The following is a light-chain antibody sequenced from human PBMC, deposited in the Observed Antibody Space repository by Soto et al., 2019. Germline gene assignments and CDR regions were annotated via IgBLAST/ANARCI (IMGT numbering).Light chain of an antibody. Sequence: EIEMTQSPSTLSASVGDRVTLTCRASQSISSRLAWYQQKPGKAPKLLIYDASSLESGVTSRFSGSGSGTEFTLTISSPEHDEFATYYYQHYYSYAAFCRWTKVEIK. CDR3: QHYYSYAA. V-gene: IGKV1-5*01. CDR2: DAS. CDR1: QSISSR. J-gene: IGKJ1*01.